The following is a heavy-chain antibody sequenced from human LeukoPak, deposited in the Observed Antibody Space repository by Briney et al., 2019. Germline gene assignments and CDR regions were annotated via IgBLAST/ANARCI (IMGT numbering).Heavy chain of an antibody. J-gene: IGHJ1*01. CDR1: GFTFSSYW. CDR3: GRAPSEPGGYYRQYFRH. Sequence: AGGSLRLSCAASGFTFSSYWMHWVRQAPGKGLVWVSRIKSDGSTNYADSVKGRFTISRDNAKNTVSLQMNSLRAEDTAVYYCGRAPSEPGGYYRQYFRHWGQGTLVTVSS. D-gene: IGHD3-22*01. CDR2: IKSDGST. V-gene: IGHV3-74*01.